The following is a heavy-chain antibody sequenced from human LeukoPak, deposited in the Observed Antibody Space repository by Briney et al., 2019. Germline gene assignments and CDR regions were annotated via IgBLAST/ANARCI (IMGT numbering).Heavy chain of an antibody. CDR3: ARGSRGWKTDWFDP. CDR2: IYYSGST. D-gene: IGHD6-19*01. Sequence: SETLSLTCTVSGGSISSSSYYWGWIRQPPGKGLEWIGSIYYSGSTYYNPSLKSRVAISVDTSKNQFSLKLSSVTAADTAVYYCARGSRGWKTDWFDPWGQGTLVTVSS. V-gene: IGHV4-39*01. J-gene: IGHJ5*02. CDR1: GGSISSSSYY.